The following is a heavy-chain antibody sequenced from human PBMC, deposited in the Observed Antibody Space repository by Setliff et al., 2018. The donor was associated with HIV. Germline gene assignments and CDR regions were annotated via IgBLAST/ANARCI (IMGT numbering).Heavy chain of an antibody. CDR2: LIPIFGTA. J-gene: IGHJ3*02. D-gene: IGHD3-22*01. Sequence: SVKVSCKASGGTFSSYAISWVRQAPGQGLEWMGGLIPIFGTANYAQKFQGRVTITADESTSTAYMELSSLRSEDTAVYYCARDPGGYDSSGFDAFDIWGQGTMVTVSS. V-gene: IGHV1-69*13. CDR3: ARDPGGYDSSGFDAFDI. CDR1: GGTFSSYA.